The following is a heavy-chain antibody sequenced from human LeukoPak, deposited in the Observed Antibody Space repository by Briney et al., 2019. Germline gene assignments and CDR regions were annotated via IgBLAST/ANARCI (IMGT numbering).Heavy chain of an antibody. J-gene: IGHJ4*02. CDR2: IKEDGGDR. D-gene: IGHD2-8*01. CDR3: ARLPRVSEDY. Sequence: PGGSLRLSCAASGFTFSSFWMAWVRQAPGKGLEWVAEIKEDGGDRYYVDSVKGRFTISRDNAQNSLYLQMNSLKVEDTAVYYCARLPRVSEDYWGQGTLVTVSS. V-gene: IGHV3-7*01. CDR1: GFTFSSFW.